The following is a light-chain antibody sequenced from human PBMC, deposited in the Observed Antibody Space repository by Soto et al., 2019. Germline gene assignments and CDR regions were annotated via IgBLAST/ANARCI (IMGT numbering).Light chain of an antibody. V-gene: IGLV2-14*01. CDR3: SSYTISNTQ. Sequence: QSALTQPASVSGSPGQSITIPCTGTSSDVGGYNSVSWYQQHPGKAPRLMIYEVSSRPSGVSNRFSGSKSGNTASLTISGLQAEDEADYYCSSYTISNTQFGGGTKLTVL. CDR1: SSDVGGYNS. J-gene: IGLJ3*02. CDR2: EVS.